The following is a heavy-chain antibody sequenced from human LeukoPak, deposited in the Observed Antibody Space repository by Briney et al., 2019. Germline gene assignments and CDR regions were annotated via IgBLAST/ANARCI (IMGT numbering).Heavy chain of an antibody. J-gene: IGHJ4*02. V-gene: IGHV1-2*02. Sequence: ASVTVSCKASGYTFTGYYMHWVRQAPGQGLEWMGWINPNSGGTNYAQKFQGRVTLTRDTSISTAYMELSRLRSDDTAVYYCARVDSSGHYSDWYFDYWGQGTLVTVSS. CDR1: GYTFTGYY. CDR2: INPNSGGT. CDR3: ARVDSSGHYSDWYFDY. D-gene: IGHD3-22*01.